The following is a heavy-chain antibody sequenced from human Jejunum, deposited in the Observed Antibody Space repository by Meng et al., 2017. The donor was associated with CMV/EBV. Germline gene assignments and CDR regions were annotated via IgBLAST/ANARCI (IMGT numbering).Heavy chain of an antibody. V-gene: IGHV3-23*01. D-gene: IGHD3-3*01. Sequence: YAMSWVRQAPGKGLEWVSAISGSGGSTYYADSVKGRFTISRDNSKNTLYLQMNSLRAEDTAVYYCAKDRSFAGGTIFGVVDYGMDVWGQGTTVTVSS. CDR3: AKDRSFAGGTIFGVVDYGMDV. J-gene: IGHJ6*02. CDR2: ISGSGGST. CDR1: YA.